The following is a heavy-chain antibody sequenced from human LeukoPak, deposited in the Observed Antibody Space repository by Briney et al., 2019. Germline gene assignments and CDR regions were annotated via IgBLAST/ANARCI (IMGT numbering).Heavy chain of an antibody. CDR3: ARVASYDSSGYGQDY. CDR2: INPNSGGT. CDR1: GYTFTGYY. V-gene: IGHV1-2*02. D-gene: IGHD3-22*01. J-gene: IGHJ4*02. Sequence: ASVKVSCKASGYTFTGYYMHWVRQAPGQGLEWTGWINPNSGGTNYAQKFQGRVTMTRDTSISTAYMELSRLRSDDTAVYYCARVASYDSSGYGQDYWGQGTLVTVSS.